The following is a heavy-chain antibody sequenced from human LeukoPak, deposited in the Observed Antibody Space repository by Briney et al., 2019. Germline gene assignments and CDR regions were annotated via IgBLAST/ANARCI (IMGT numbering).Heavy chain of an antibody. V-gene: IGHV4-38-2*02. Sequence: SETLSLTCTVSGYSISSGYYWGWIRQPPGKGLEWIGSIYHSGSTYYNPSLKSRVTISVDTSKNQFSLKLSSVTAADTAVYYCAREAGEGYSYGFDYWGQGTLVTVSS. CDR2: IYHSGST. CDR3: AREAGEGYSYGFDY. J-gene: IGHJ4*02. CDR1: GYSISSGYY. D-gene: IGHD5-18*01.